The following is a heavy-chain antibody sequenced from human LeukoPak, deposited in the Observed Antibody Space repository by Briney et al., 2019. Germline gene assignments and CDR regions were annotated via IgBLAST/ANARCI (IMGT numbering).Heavy chain of an antibody. CDR3: ARDGRVLRFLEWPDAFDI. CDR1: GGSISSYY. D-gene: IGHD3-3*01. J-gene: IGHJ3*02. Sequence: SETLSLTCTVSGGSISSYYWSWIRQPPGKGLEWIGYIYYSGSTNYNPSLKSRVTISVDTSKNQFSLKLSPVTAADAAVYYCARDGRVLRFLEWPDAFDIWGQGTVVTVSS. CDR2: IYYSGST. V-gene: IGHV4-59*01.